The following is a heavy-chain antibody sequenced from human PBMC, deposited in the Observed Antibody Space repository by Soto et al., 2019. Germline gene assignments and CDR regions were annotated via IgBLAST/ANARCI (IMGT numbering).Heavy chain of an antibody. CDR1: GGSVSSYY. CDR2: IYYSGST. V-gene: IGHV4-59*02. Sequence: ASETLSLTCTVSGGSVSSYYWSWIRQPPGKGLEWIGYIYYSGSTNYNPSLKSRVTISVDTSKNQFSLKLSSVTAADTAVYYCARATSGSSWYYFDYWGQGTLVTVSS. CDR3: ARATSGSSWYYFDY. D-gene: IGHD6-13*01. J-gene: IGHJ4*02.